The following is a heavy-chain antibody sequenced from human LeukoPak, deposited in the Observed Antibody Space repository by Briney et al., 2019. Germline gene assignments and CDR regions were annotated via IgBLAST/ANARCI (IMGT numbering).Heavy chain of an antibody. CDR1: GFTFSTYA. V-gene: IGHV3-23*01. CDR3: AKRLGIAVAGTSDY. Sequence: GGPLRLSCAASGFTFSTYAMNWVRQAPGKGLEWVSVISGSGGSTYYADSVKGRFTISRDNSKNTVYLQMNSLRAEDTAVYYCAKRLGIAVAGTSDYWGQGTLVTVSS. D-gene: IGHD6-19*01. J-gene: IGHJ4*02. CDR2: ISGSGGST.